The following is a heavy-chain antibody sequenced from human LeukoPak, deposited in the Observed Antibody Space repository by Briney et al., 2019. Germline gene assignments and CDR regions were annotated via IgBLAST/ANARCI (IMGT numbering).Heavy chain of an antibody. D-gene: IGHD2-15*01. J-gene: IGHJ4*02. Sequence: ASVKVSCKASGYTFRSYGISWVRQAPGQGLEWMGWIRGYNDNTKYYAQKRQGRITMTTHTSTSTAYMELRSLRSDDTAVYYCARVAPNRRYCSGVSCLNYFDYWGQGTLVTVSS. CDR2: IRGYNDNT. V-gene: IGHV1-18*01. CDR1: GYTFRSYG. CDR3: ARVAPNRRYCSGVSCLNYFDY.